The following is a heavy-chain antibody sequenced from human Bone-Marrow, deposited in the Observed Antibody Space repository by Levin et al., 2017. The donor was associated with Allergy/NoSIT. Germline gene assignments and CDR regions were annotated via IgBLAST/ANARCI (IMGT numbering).Heavy chain of an antibody. CDR2: LDRGTNT. D-gene: IGHD3-3*01. CDR3: ARGAPYHLWSGYPRGEVFDI. CDR1: GFSVSTNY. V-gene: IGHV3-66*01. J-gene: IGHJ3*02. Sequence: PGGSLRLSCAASGFSVSTNYMSWVRQAPGKGLQWVSILDRGTNTYYADSVKGRFTISRDNSMNTVYLQIDSLRADDTAVYYCARGAPYHLWSGYPRGEVFDIWGQGTRVTVSS.